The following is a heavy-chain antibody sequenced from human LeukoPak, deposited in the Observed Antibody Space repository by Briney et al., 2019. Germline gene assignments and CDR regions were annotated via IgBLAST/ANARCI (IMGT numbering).Heavy chain of an antibody. D-gene: IGHD6-19*01. CDR1: GFSFSTSV. V-gene: IGHV3-30*04. CDR3: AREGYTSGRAGAFDM. J-gene: IGHJ3*02. Sequence: GGSLRLSCAGSGFSFSTSVIHWVRQAPGKGLEWVTAISHDGNAKYYTASVRGRFTISRDNSKNTVYVEMNSLRPEDTAMYYRAREGYTSGRAGAFDMWGQGTMVTVSP. CDR2: ISHDGNAK.